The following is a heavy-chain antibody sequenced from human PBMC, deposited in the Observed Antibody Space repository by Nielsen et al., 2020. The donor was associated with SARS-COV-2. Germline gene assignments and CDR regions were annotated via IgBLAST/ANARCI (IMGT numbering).Heavy chain of an antibody. CDR3: ARGGLMVRGADGMDV. CDR1: GFPFDDYA. J-gene: IGHJ6*02. V-gene: IGHV3-9*01. D-gene: IGHD3-10*01. Sequence: SLKISCAASGFPFDDYAMHWVRQVPGKGLEWVSGISWNSSYMAYADSVKGRFTISRDNAKRSLYLQMNRLRAEDTALYYCARGGLMVRGADGMDVWGQGTTVTVSS. CDR2: ISWNSSYM.